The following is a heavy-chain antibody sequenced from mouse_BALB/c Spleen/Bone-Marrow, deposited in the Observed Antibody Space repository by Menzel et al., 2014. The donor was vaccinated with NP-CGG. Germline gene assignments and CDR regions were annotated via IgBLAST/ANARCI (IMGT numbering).Heavy chain of an antibody. J-gene: IGHJ3*01. CDR1: GFNIKDTY. CDR2: IDPANGNT. V-gene: IGHV14-3*02. D-gene: IGHD2-2*01. Sequence: VQLQQSGAELVKPGASVKLSCTASGFNIKDTYMHWVKQRPEQGLEWIGRIDPANGNTKYAPKFQGKATITADTSSNTAYLQLSSLTSEDTAVYYCAGNYGYGKSFAYWGQGTLVTVSA. CDR3: AGNYGYGKSFAY.